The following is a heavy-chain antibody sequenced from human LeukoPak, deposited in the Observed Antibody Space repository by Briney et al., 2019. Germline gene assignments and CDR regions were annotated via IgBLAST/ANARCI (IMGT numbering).Heavy chain of an antibody. V-gene: IGHV4-59*12. CDR1: GGSISSYY. Sequence: SETLSLTCTVSGGSISSYYWSWIRQPPGKGLEWIGYIYYSGSTNYNPSLKSRVTISVDTSKNQFSLKLSSVTAADTAVYYCARDQGAYSSGWYYYYYYMDVWGKGATVTISS. CDR2: IYYSGST. D-gene: IGHD6-19*01. CDR3: ARDQGAYSSGWYYYYYYMDV. J-gene: IGHJ6*03.